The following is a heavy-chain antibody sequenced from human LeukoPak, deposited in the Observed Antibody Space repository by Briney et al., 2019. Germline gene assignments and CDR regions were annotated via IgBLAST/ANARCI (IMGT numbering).Heavy chain of an antibody. D-gene: IGHD3-16*01. CDR1: GFSFNRRG. V-gene: IGHV3-48*04. CDR3: ARIDGPTVFTYYMDL. CDR2: ISPRSETI. J-gene: IGHJ6*03. Sequence: PGGSLRLSCATSGFSFNRRGMNWVRHPPGKGLEWVSYISPRSETIYYAESVKGRFTVSRGDSKDSLYLQMHTLRAEDTAVYYCARIDGPTVFTYYMDLWGKGTTVTVAS.